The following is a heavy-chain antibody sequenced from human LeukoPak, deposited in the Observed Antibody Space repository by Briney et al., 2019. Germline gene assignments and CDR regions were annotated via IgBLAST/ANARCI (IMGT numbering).Heavy chain of an antibody. D-gene: IGHD5-18*01. Sequence: GGSLRLSCAASGLSFSTYDMTWVRQAPGKGLEWVSYIGSSTRTMYYAESLKGRFIISRDNAKNSLYLQMDSLRAEDTAIYYCASLLYGYSYGRFHHWGQGTLVTVSS. J-gene: IGHJ4*02. CDR1: GLSFSTYD. V-gene: IGHV3-48*03. CDR2: IGSSTRTM. CDR3: ASLLYGYSYGRFHH.